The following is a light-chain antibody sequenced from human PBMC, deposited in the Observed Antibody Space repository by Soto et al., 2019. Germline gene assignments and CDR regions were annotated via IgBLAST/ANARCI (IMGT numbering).Light chain of an antibody. Sequence: DIVMTQSPLSLPVSPGEPASISCRSSQSLLHNNGYNYLDWYLQKPGQSPQLLIYLGSNRASGVPDRFSGSGSGADFTLTISRVEAEDVGVYFCAQGLATPFTFGGGTKVEIK. CDR1: QSLLHNNGYNY. CDR2: LGS. V-gene: IGKV2-28*01. CDR3: AQGLATPFT. J-gene: IGKJ4*01.